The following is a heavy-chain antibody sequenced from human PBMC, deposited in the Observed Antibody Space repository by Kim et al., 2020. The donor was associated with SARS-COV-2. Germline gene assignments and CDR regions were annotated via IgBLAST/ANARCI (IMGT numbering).Heavy chain of an antibody. CDR1: GGTFSSYA. CDR3: ARDAPLGAAGRDAFDI. Sequence: SVKVSCKASGGTFSSYAISWVRQAPGQGLEWMGGIIPIFGTANYAQKFQGRVTITADESTSTAYMELSSLRSEDTAVYYCARDAPLGAAGRDAFDIWGQGTMVTVSS. J-gene: IGHJ3*02. CDR2: IIPIFGTA. D-gene: IGHD2-15*01. V-gene: IGHV1-69*13.